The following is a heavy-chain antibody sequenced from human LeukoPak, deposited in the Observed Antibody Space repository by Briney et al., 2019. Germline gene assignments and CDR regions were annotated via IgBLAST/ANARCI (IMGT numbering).Heavy chain of an antibody. CDR3: AKAELDYGGAYDC. Sequence: GGSLRLSCAASGFTFDDYAMHWVRQAPGKGLEWVSGISWNSGSIGYADSVKGRFTISRDNAKNSLYLQMNSLRAEDTALYYCAKAELDYGGAYDCWGQGTLVTVSS. J-gene: IGHJ4*02. V-gene: IGHV3-9*01. D-gene: IGHD4-17*01. CDR1: GFTFDDYA. CDR2: ISWNSGSI.